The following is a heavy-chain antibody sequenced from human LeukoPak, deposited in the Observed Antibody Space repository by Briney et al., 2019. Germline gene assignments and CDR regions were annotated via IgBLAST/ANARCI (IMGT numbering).Heavy chain of an antibody. Sequence: SETKSLTCTVSGGSISSYYWSWLRQPPGKGLEWIGSVYRSGNTNYNPSLKSRVIISVDTSKNQFSLRLTSVTAADTAVYYCARDDYGDSPFDYWGQGTLVTVSS. CDR3: ARDDYGDSPFDY. V-gene: IGHV4-4*08. CDR1: GGSISSYY. D-gene: IGHD4-17*01. CDR2: VYRSGNT. J-gene: IGHJ4*02.